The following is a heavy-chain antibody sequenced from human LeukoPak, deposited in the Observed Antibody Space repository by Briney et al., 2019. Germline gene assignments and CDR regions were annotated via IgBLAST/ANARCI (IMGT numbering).Heavy chain of an antibody. CDR2: IYYSGST. CDR3: ARHWYWQQPVRDFDY. V-gene: IGHV4-39*01. J-gene: IGHJ4*02. CDR1: GGSISSSSYY. D-gene: IGHD6-13*01. Sequence: SETLSLTCTVSGGSISSSSYYWGWIRQPPGKGLEWIGSIYYSGSTYYNPSLKSRITISVDTSKNQFSLKLSSVTAADTAVYYCARHWYWQQPVRDFDYWGQGTLVTVSS.